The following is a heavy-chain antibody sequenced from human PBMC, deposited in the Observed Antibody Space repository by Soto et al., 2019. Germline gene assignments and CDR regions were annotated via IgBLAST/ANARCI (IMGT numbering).Heavy chain of an antibody. V-gene: IGHV6-1*01. Sequence: PSQTLSLTCAISGDSVSSNSAAWNWIRQSPSRGLEWLGRTYYRSKWYNDYAVFVKSRITINPDTSKNQFSLQLNSVTPEDTAVYYCARGTVLLWFGELSTWFDPWGQGTLVTVS. J-gene: IGHJ5*02. D-gene: IGHD3-10*01. CDR3: ARGTVLLWFGELSTWFDP. CDR1: GDSVSSNSAA. CDR2: TYYRSKWYN.